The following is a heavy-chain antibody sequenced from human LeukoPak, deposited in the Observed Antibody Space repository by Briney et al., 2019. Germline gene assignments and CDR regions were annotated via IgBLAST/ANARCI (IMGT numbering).Heavy chain of an antibody. D-gene: IGHD3-22*01. CDR3: ARREPSDSSGYRY. CDR1: GGSISSGGYY. J-gene: IGHJ4*02. Sequence: SETLSLTCTVSGGSISSGGYYWSWIRQHPGKGLEWIGYIYYSGSTYYNPSLKSRVTISVDTSKNQFSLKMSSVTAADTAVYYWARREPSDSSGYRYWGQGTLVTVSS. CDR2: IYYSGST. V-gene: IGHV4-31*03.